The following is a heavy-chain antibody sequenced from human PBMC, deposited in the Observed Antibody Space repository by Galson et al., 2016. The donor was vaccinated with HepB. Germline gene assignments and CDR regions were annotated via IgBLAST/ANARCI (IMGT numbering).Heavy chain of an antibody. Sequence: AEVKKPGESLKISCKGSRNTFTDHWIGWVRQRPGKGLEWMGTIYPGDSDTRYSPSFQGQVTISADKSSRYAYLQWSSLKASDTAMYYCVRRGDGYDFDLWGQGTLVTVSS. CDR3: VRRGDGYDFDL. CDR2: IYPGDSDT. V-gene: IGHV5-51*01. CDR1: RNTFTDHW. J-gene: IGHJ4*02. D-gene: IGHD5-24*01.